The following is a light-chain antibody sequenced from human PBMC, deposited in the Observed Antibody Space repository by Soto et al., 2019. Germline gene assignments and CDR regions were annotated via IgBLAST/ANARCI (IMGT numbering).Light chain of an antibody. CDR3: MQDLKSPLFT. J-gene: IGKJ3*01. CDR1: QSLLHSTGYNY. CDR2: LGS. V-gene: IGKV2-28*01. Sequence: DIVMTQSPLSLPVTPGEPASISCRSSQSLLHSTGYNYLDWYLQKPGQSPQLLIYLGSNRASGVPARFSGSGSGTDFTLKISRVEAEDFGVYYCMQDLKSPLFTFGPGTKVDIK.